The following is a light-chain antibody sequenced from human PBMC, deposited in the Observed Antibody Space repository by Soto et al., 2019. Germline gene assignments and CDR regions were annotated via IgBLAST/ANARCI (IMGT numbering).Light chain of an antibody. Sequence: EIVLTQSPGTLSLSPGERATLSCRASQSVSSSYLARYQQKRGQAPRFLIYGASSRATGIQDRFSGSGSGTDFTLTISRLEPEDFAVYYCKQYGRSPTTFGQGTKVDIK. CDR2: GAS. CDR3: KQYGRSPTT. CDR1: QSVSSSY. V-gene: IGKV3-20*01. J-gene: IGKJ1*01.